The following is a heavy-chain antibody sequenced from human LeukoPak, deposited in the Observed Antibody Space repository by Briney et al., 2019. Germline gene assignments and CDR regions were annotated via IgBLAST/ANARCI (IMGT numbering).Heavy chain of an antibody. CDR2: IYYSGST. J-gene: IGHJ4*02. D-gene: IGHD5-18*01. Sequence: SETLSLTCTVSGGSISSSSYYWGWIRQPPGNGLEWIGSIYYSGSTYYNPSLKSRVTISVDTSKNQFSLKLSSVTAADTAVYYCARDRGYSYGPFDYWGQGTLVTVSS. V-gene: IGHV4-39*07. CDR3: ARDRGYSYGPFDY. CDR1: GGSISSSSYY.